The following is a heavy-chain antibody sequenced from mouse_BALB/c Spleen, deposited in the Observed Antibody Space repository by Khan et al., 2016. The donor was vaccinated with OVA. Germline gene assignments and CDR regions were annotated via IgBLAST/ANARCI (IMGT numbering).Heavy chain of an antibody. CDR1: GFTFSTYA. J-gene: IGHJ3*01. V-gene: IGHV5-6*01. CDR2: INTGGDYI. D-gene: IGHD1-3*01. Sequence: EVELVESGGDLVKPGGSLKLSCAASGFTFSTYAMSWVRRTPDKRLEWVASINTGGDYIYYPDSVKGRFTISRDNARNTLYLQMSSLRSEDTAMYYCARHNFGPFAYWGQGTLGTVSA. CDR3: ARHNFGPFAY.